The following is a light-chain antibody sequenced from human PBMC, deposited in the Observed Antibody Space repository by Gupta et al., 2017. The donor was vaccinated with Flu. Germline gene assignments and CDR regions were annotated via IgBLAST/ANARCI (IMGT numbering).Light chain of an antibody. CDR1: SSDVGGYDF. Sequence: SITISCTGSSSDVGGYDFVSWYQHHPGKAPKLLIYDVSNRPSGVSTRFSGSKSGNTASLTISGLQAEDEADYYCSSYTTSSPYVFGTGTKVTVL. CDR2: DVS. CDR3: SSYTTSSPYV. V-gene: IGLV2-14*03. J-gene: IGLJ1*01.